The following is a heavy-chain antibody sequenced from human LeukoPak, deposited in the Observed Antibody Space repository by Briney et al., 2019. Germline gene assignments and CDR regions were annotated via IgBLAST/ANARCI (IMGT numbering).Heavy chain of an antibody. CDR3: ATSRSLDY. Sequence: GGSLRLSCAASGFTVSSYAMSWARQAPGKGLEWVSAISGSGGSTYYADSVKGRFTISRDNSKNTLYLQMDSLRAEDTAVYFCATSRSLDYWGQGTLVTVSS. J-gene: IGHJ4*02. CDR1: GFTVSSYA. CDR2: ISGSGGST. V-gene: IGHV3-23*01.